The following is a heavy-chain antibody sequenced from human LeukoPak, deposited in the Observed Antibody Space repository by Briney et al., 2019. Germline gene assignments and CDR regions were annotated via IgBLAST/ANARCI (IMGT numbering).Heavy chain of an antibody. CDR1: GGSISSHY. Sequence: PSETLSLTCTVSGGSISSHYWSWIRQPPGKGLEWIGYIYYSGSTNYNPSLKSRVTISVDTSKNQFSLKLSSVTAADTAVYYCARVLLGYSCGYYHAFDIWGQGTMVTVSS. J-gene: IGHJ3*02. V-gene: IGHV4-59*11. CDR3: ARVLLGYSCGYYHAFDI. CDR2: IYYSGST. D-gene: IGHD3-22*01.